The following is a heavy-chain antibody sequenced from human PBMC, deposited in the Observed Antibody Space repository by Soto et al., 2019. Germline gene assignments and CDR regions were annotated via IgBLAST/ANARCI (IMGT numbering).Heavy chain of an antibody. Sequence: QVQLQESGPGLVKPSQTLSLTCTVSGGSISSGGYYWSWIRQHPGKGLEWIGYIYYSGSTYYNPSLKVRVTIPEDRPKNQFSLKLSSVPAAAPAVYSCPRAGGGYFDYWGQGTLVTVSS. D-gene: IGHD3-10*01. CDR3: PRAGGGYFDY. J-gene: IGHJ4*02. V-gene: IGHV4-31*03. CDR2: IYYSGST. CDR1: GGSISSGGYY.